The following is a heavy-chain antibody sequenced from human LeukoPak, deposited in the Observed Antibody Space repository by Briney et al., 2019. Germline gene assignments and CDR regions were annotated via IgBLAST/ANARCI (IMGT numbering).Heavy chain of an antibody. D-gene: IGHD3-10*01. CDR1: GGSISSGGYY. Sequence: SETLSLTCTLSGGSISSGGYYWSWIRQHPGKGLEWVGYIYYSGSTYYNPSLKSRVTISVDTSKNQFSLKLSSVTAADTAVYYCASSAGRLWFGELSRRGQGTLVTVSS. V-gene: IGHV4-31*03. J-gene: IGHJ4*02. CDR2: IYYSGST. CDR3: ASSAGRLWFGELSR.